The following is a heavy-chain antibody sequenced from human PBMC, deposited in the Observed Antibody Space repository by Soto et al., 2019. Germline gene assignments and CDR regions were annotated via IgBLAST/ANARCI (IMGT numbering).Heavy chain of an antibody. D-gene: IGHD3-16*01. Sequence: PGGSLRLSCEASGLTFSSYCFHWARQVPGKGLVWASRTNQHGTIIDYADFVKGRFTISRDNAKNTLYLEMASLRVEDTAVYYCTRDVGGRGALWGPGTLVTVSS. J-gene: IGHJ4*02. V-gene: IGHV3-74*01. CDR1: GLTFSSYC. CDR2: TNQHGTII. CDR3: TRDVGGRGAL.